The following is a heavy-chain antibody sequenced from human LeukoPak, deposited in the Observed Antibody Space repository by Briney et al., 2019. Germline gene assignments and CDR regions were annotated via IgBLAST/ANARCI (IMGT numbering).Heavy chain of an antibody. CDR1: GFTFSNYW. CDR2: VKQDGSEK. Sequence: GGSLRLSCAASGFTFSNYWMTWVRQAPGKGLEWVANVKQDGSEKYYVDSVKGRFTISRDNAKNSLYLQMSSLRAEDTAVYYCARIRQRGTKYYFDYRGQGTLVTVSS. D-gene: IGHD1-7*01. J-gene: IGHJ4*02. V-gene: IGHV3-7*01. CDR3: ARIRQRGTKYYFDY.